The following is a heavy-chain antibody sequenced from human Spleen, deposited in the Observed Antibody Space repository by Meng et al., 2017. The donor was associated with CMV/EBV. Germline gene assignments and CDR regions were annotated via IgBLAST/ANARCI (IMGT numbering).Heavy chain of an antibody. J-gene: IGHJ3*02. CDR3: ALATPGTAGVFDI. Sequence: SETLSLTCTVSGGSISSYYWSWILQPPGKGLEWIGYIYYSGSTNYNPSLKSRVTISVDTYKNQLSLKLSSVTAADTSVYYWALATPGTAGVFDIWGQGTMVTVSS. CDR2: IYYSGST. V-gene: IGHV4-59*01. CDR1: GGSISSYY. D-gene: IGHD1-1*01.